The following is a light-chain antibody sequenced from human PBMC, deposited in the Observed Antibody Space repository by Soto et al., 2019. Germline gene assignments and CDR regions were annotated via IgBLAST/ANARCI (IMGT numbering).Light chain of an antibody. Sequence: EIVLTQSPGTLSASPGERVTLSCRASQSVSSSSLAWYQQKPGQAPRLLIYAASSRATGIPDRLSGSGSGTDFTLTISRLEPEDFAVYSCQQYDTSPPTFGQGTKVDIK. J-gene: IGKJ1*01. CDR3: QQYDTSPPT. V-gene: IGKV3-20*01. CDR1: QSVSSSS. CDR2: AAS.